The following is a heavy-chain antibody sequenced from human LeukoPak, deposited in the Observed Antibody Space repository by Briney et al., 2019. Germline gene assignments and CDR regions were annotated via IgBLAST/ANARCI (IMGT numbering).Heavy chain of an antibody. J-gene: IGHJ3*02. V-gene: IGHV3-11*01. CDR2: ISSSGSTI. CDR1: GFTFSDYY. CDR3: ARVVYCSGGSCHIFAFDI. Sequence: GGSLRLSCAASGFTFSDYYMSWIRQAPGKGLEWVSYISSSGSTIFYADSVKGRFTISRDNAKSSLYLQVNSLRAEDTAVYYCARVVYCSGGSCHIFAFDIWGQGTMVTVSS. D-gene: IGHD2-15*01.